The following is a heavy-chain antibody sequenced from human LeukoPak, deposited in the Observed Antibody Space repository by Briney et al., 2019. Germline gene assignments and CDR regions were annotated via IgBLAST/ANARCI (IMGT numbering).Heavy chain of an antibody. J-gene: IGHJ4*02. Sequence: GGSLRLSCAASGLTFDNYAMHWVRRAPGKGLEWLSLISWNSGYIGYADSVKGRFTISRDNAKKSLDLQMNSLRAEDTAFYYCAKVRGTYSSGYFFDYWGQGTLVTVSS. CDR2: ISWNSGYI. D-gene: IGHD6-19*01. CDR1: GLTFDNYA. V-gene: IGHV3-9*01. CDR3: AKVRGTYSSGYFFDY.